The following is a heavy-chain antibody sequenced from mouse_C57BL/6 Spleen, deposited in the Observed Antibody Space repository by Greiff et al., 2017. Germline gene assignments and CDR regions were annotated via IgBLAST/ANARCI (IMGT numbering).Heavy chain of an antibody. CDR1: GFSFSDYG. J-gene: IGHJ4*01. V-gene: IGHV5-17*01. CDR2: ISSGSSTI. Sequence: EVQRVESGGGLVKPGGSLTLSCAASGFSFSDYGMHWVRQAPEKGLVWVAYISSGSSTIYYAATVKGRFTISRDNAKNTLFLQMTSLRSEDTAMYYCATLRGDYWGQGTSVTVSS. D-gene: IGHD3-1*01. CDR3: ATLRGDY.